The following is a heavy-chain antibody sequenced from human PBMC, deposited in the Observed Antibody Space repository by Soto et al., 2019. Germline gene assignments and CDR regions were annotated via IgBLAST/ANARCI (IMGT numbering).Heavy chain of an antibody. CDR1: GGSITNGSYY. J-gene: IGHJ4*02. CDR3: ARDGEVDTAIAFDY. D-gene: IGHD5-18*01. V-gene: IGHV4-39*07. Sequence: PSETLSLTCTVSGGSITNGSYYWGWIRQPPGKGLEWIGSIYHSGTTYQNPSLKSRVTLSVDKSKNHFSLKLSSVTAADTAVYYCARDGEVDTAIAFDYWGQGTLVNVSS. CDR2: IYHSGTT.